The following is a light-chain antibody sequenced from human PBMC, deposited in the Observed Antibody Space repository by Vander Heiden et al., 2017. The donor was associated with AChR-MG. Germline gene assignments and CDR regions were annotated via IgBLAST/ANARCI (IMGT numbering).Light chain of an antibody. Sequence: YVLTQTSSGSVAPRQTASITCGGMRTGHMSVHWDRQRPGQAPMLVLFDDKDRPSGIPERFSGSNTGNTATLTISRVEPGDEADYFCQVWDSDGDHPVFGGGTQLTVL. V-gene: IGLV3-21*02. CDR2: DDK. CDR1: RTGHMS. CDR3: QVWDSDGDHPV. J-gene: IGLJ3*02.